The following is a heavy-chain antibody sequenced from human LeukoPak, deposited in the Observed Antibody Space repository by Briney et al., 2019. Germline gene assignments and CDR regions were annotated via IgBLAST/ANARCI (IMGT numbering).Heavy chain of an antibody. D-gene: IGHD1-14*01. J-gene: IGHJ4*02. CDR1: GLTFSTSG. CDR2: IGPTGSDR. Sequence: PGGSLRLSCTASGLTFSTSGFNWVRQAPEKGLEWVASIGPTGSDRYHAASIKGRFTISRDNANNFLYLQMNSLRAEDTAVYYCATETNGRHYDYWGQGTLLTVSS. V-gene: IGHV3-21*06. CDR3: ATETNGRHYDY.